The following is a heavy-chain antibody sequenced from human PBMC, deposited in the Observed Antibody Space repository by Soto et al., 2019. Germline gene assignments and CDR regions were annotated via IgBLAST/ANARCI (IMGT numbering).Heavy chain of an antibody. V-gene: IGHV3-49*05. D-gene: IGHD1-26*01. J-gene: IGHJ3*01. CDR2: IKTKTYGETR. CDR3: SRVGPLSGGYLEAAFGV. Sequence: EVQLVESGGGLVKPGRSLRLSCTASGFTFGDSAMSWFRQAPGRGLEWVGFIKTKTYGETREYAASVKGRFTISRDDSKSIAYLQMNSLKTEDTAVYYCSRVGPLSGGYLEAAFGVWGQGTMVTVSS. CDR1: GFTFGDSA.